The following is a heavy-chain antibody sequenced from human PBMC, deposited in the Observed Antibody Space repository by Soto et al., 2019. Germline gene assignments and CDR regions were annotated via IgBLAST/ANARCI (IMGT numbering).Heavy chain of an antibody. CDR3: ARGPLDHPIPDFDY. CDR2: ISTFNSHT. J-gene: IGHJ4*02. V-gene: IGHV1-18*01. Sequence: QVQLLQSGAEVKKPGASVKVSCKASGYTFTSYGISWVRQAPGQGLEWMGWISTFNSHTDYAQKVQGRVAMTTDRSTGTAYMELRSLRSDDTAVYYCARGPLDHPIPDFDYWGQGTLVTVSS. CDR1: GYTFTSYG. D-gene: IGHD2-2*02.